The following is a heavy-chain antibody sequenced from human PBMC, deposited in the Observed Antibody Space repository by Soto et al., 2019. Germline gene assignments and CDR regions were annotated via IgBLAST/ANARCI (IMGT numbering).Heavy chain of an antibody. D-gene: IGHD3-9*01. CDR2: ISSSGTYI. Sequence: GGSLRLSCAASGFTFSSYSMNWVRQAPGKGLEWVSSISSSGTYIYHADSVKGRFTISRDNAKNSLYMQMNSLRAEDTAVYYCAREFWLQGYWGQGTLVTVSS. J-gene: IGHJ4*02. CDR3: AREFWLQGY. CDR1: GFTFSSYS. V-gene: IGHV3-21*01.